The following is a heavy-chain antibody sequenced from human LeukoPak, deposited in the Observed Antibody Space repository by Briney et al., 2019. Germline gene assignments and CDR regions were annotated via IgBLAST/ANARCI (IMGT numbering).Heavy chain of an antibody. CDR3: ARPLAAAGTWAFDI. CDR2: IYYSGST. V-gene: IGHV4-59*08. D-gene: IGHD6-13*01. Sequence: SETLSLTCTVSGGSISSYYWSWIRQPPGKGLEWLGYIYYSGSTNYNPSLKSRVTISVDTSKNQFSLKLSSVTAADTAVYYCARPLAAAGTWAFDIWGQGTMVTVSS. CDR1: GGSISSYY. J-gene: IGHJ3*02.